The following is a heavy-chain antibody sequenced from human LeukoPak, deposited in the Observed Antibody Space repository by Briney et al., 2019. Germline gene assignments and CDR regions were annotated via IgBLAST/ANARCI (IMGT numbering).Heavy chain of an antibody. J-gene: IGHJ4*02. D-gene: IGHD4-17*01. V-gene: IGHV1-18*01. Sequence: ASVKVSCKASGYTFTSYGISWVRQAPGQGLEWMGWISAYNGNTNYAQKLQGRVTMTTDTSTSTAYMELRSLRSDDTAVYYCARDLFTYGDYYPCVYWGQGTLVTVSS. CDR1: GYTFTSYG. CDR3: ARDLFTYGDYYPCVY. CDR2: ISAYNGNT.